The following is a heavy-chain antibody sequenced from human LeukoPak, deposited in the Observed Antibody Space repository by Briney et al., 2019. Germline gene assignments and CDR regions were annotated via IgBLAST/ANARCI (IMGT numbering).Heavy chain of an antibody. J-gene: IGHJ4*02. CDR2: LSPNSGNT. CDR1: GYTFLHHD. D-gene: IGHD6-19*01. CDR3: ARINGRGNGWLRPLDY. V-gene: IGHV1-8*01. Sequence: ASVKVSCKASGYTFLHHDINWVRQVTGQGLEWMAWLSPNSGNTGYAQKFKGRVTLTIDTSINTAYMELSSLRSEDTGVYYCARINGRGNGWLRPLDYWGQGTLVTVPS.